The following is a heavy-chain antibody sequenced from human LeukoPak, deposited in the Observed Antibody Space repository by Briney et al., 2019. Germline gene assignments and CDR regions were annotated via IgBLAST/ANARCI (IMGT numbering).Heavy chain of an antibody. J-gene: IGHJ4*02. V-gene: IGHV4-59*12. CDR2: SYHSRRT. CDR3: ARGSISIPAAPLDY. CDR1: GGSMRSDN. Sequence: PSETLSLTCTVPGGSMRSDNWSWIRQPPGKGLGCIGYSYHSRRTNSSPSLKSRVTISVDTSKTEFSLKLSSVAAADTAVYYCARGSISIPAAPLDYGGQGTRVT. D-gene: IGHD6-13*01.